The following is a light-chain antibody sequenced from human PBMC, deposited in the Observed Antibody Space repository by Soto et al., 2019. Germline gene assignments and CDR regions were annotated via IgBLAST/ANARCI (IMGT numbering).Light chain of an antibody. CDR2: DAS. CDR1: QSISRW. Sequence: DIQMTQSPSTLSASVGDRVTITCRASQSISRWLAWHQQKPGKAPKLLIYDASSLESGVPSRFSGSGSGTEFTLTISSLQPDDFATYYCQQYNSYQYTFGQGTK. V-gene: IGKV1-5*01. CDR3: QQYNSYQYT. J-gene: IGKJ2*01.